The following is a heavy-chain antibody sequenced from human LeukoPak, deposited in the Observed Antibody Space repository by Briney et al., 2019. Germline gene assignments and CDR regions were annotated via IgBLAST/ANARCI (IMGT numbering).Heavy chain of an antibody. J-gene: IGHJ5*02. V-gene: IGHV1-69*13. CDR1: GGTFSSYA. CDR2: IIPIFGTA. CDR3: ARVLRFGELFGGWFDP. Sequence: SVKVSCKASGGTFSSYAISWVRQAPGQGLEWMGGIIPIFGTANYAQKFQGRVTITADESTSTAYMELSSLRSEDTAVYYCARVLRFGELFGGWFDPWGQGTLVTVSS. D-gene: IGHD3-10*01.